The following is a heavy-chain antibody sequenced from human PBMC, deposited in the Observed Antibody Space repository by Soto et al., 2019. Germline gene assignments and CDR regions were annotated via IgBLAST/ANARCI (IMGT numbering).Heavy chain of an antibody. CDR2: INPIFSTP. D-gene: IGHD2-15*01. Sequence: QVQLVQSGAEVKKPGSSVTVSCKASGGTFGNSAISWVRQAPGQGLEWMGGINPIFSTPDYAQKFQGRITVTGDDATTTAYMELTNLKYEDAAGFYCARDKDRKKLGGNYSYGIDVWGQGTTVTVS. CDR3: ARDKDRKKLGGNYSYGIDV. CDR1: GGTFGNSA. V-gene: IGHV1-69*12. J-gene: IGHJ6*02.